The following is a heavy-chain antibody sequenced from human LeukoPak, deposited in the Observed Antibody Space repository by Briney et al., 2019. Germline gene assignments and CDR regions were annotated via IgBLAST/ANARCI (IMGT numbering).Heavy chain of an antibody. V-gene: IGHV3-30*18. CDR2: ISYDGSNK. CDR3: AKDRATVTYYYYYGMDV. Sequence: GRSLRLSWAASGFTFSSYGMHWVRQAPDKGLEWVAVISYDGSNKYYADSVKGRFTISRDNSKNTLYLQMNSLRAEDTAVYYCAKDRATVTYYYYYGMDVWGQGTTVTVSS. D-gene: IGHD4-17*01. CDR1: GFTFSSYG. J-gene: IGHJ6*02.